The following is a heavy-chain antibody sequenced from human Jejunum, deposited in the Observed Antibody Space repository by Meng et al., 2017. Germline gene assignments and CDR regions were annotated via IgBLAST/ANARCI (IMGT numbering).Heavy chain of an antibody. J-gene: IGHJ2*01. CDR1: GVSISSSSYY. CDR2: IYYTGST. Sequence: QLQLQQSGSGLVKPSQTLSLTFAVSGVSISSSSYYWGWIRQPPGKGLEWIVNIYYTGSTYYNPSLKSRVTISVDTSKNQFSLKLSSVTAADTAVYYCARRPTDDWYFDLWGRGTLVTVSS. V-gene: IGHV4-39*01. CDR3: ARRPTDDWYFDL.